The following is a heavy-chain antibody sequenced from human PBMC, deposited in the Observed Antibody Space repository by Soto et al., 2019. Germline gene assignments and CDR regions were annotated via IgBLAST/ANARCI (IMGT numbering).Heavy chain of an antibody. CDR3: AHIPNYYQYNWFDP. V-gene: IGHV2-5*02. CDR2: IYWDDDK. J-gene: IGHJ5*02. D-gene: IGHD3-10*01. CDR1: GFSLSTTGVG. Sequence: SGPTLVNPTQTLTLTCTFSGFSLSTTGVGVGWIRQPPGKALECLALIYWDDDKRYSPSLKSRLTITRDTSKNQVVLTMSNMDPVDTATYYCAHIPNYYQYNWFDPWGQGTLVTVSS.